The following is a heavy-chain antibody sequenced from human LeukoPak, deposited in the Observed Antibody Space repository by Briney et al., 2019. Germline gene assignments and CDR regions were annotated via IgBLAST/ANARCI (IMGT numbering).Heavy chain of an antibody. J-gene: IGHJ5*02. D-gene: IGHD3-3*01. CDR1: GGTFSSYA. CDR2: LIPILGIA. CDR3: ARLTTIFGVVTDENWFDP. V-gene: IGHV1-69*10. Sequence: SVKVSCKASGGTFSSYAISWVRQATVQGLEWMGRLIPILGIANYAQKFQGRVTITADKSTSTAYMELSSLRSEDTAVYYCARLTTIFGVVTDENWFDPWGQGTLVTVSS.